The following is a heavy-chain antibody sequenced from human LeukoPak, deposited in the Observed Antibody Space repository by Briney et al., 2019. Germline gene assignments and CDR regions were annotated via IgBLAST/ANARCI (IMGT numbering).Heavy chain of an antibody. CDR2: ISNSGRTK. J-gene: IGHJ4*02. V-gene: IGHV3-48*03. CDR3: AKDGLAAAGWFDY. Sequence: GGSLRLSCAASGFTFSSYEMNWVRQAPGKGLEWVSFISNSGRTKYYADSVKGRFTISRDNAKNTLYLQMNSLRAEDTAVYYCAKDGLAAAGWFDYWGQETLVTVSS. D-gene: IGHD6-13*01. CDR1: GFTFSSYE.